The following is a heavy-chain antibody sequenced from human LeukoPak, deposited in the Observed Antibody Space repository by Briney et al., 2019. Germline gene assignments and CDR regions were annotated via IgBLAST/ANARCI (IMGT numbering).Heavy chain of an antibody. J-gene: IGHJ6*03. V-gene: IGHV1-18*01. Sequence: ASVKVSCKASGYTFTSYGISWVRQAPGQGLEWMGWISAYNGNTNYAQKLQGRVTMTTDTSTSTAYMELRSLRSDDTAVYYCAKTGELWFGELYYYYYMDVWGKGTTVTISS. CDR2: ISAYNGNT. D-gene: IGHD3-10*01. CDR3: AKTGELWFGELYYYYYMDV. CDR1: GYTFTSYG.